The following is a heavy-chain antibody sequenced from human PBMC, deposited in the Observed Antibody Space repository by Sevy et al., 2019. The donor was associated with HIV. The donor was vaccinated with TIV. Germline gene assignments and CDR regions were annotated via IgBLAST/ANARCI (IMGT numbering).Heavy chain of an antibody. J-gene: IGHJ4*02. Sequence: SETLSLTCTVSGGSISSGDYYWSWIRQPPGKGLEWIGYIYYSGSTYYNPSLKSRVTISVKTSKNQFSLKLSSVTAADTAVYYCVRDYRVRGLINFFDYWGQGTLVTVSS. CDR2: IYYSGST. V-gene: IGHV4-30-4*01. CDR1: GGSISSGDYY. D-gene: IGHD3-10*01. CDR3: VRDYRVRGLINFFDY.